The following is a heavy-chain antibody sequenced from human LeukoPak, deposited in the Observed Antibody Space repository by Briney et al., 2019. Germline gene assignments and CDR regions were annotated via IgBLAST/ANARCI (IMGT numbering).Heavy chain of an antibody. CDR1: GFSVSDNY. CDR3: ASDSYSPEYFQH. D-gene: IGHD2-15*01. V-gene: IGHV3-66*01. CDR2: IYSGGST. J-gene: IGHJ1*01. Sequence: GGSLRLSCAASGFSVSDNYMSWVRQAPGKGLEWVSVIYSGGSTFYADSVKGRFTISRDNSKNTLYLQMNSLRAEDTAVYYCASDSYSPEYFQHWGQGTLVTVSS.